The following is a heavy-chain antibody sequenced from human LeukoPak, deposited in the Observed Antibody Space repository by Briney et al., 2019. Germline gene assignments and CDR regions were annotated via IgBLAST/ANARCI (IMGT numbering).Heavy chain of an antibody. V-gene: IGHV4-39*07. Sequence: SETLSLTCTVSGGSISSSSYYWGWIRQPPGKGLEWIGSIYYSGSTYYNPSLKSRVTISVDTSKNQFSLKLSSVTAADTAVYYCARSYYDSSGYYKFDYWGQGTLVTVSS. CDR2: IYYSGST. CDR1: GGSISSSSYY. D-gene: IGHD3-22*01. J-gene: IGHJ4*02. CDR3: ARSYYDSSGYYKFDY.